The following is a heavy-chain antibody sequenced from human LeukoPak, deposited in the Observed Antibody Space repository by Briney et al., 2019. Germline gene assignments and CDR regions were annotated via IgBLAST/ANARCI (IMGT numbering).Heavy chain of an antibody. CDR2: IKTKIDGGTT. J-gene: IGHJ4*02. Sequence: GESLRLSCAASGFTFSHVWMSWVRQAPGKGLEWVGRIKTKIDGGTTDYAAPVKGRFTISRDDSKNRLYLQINSLKTEDTAVYYCTTESYCSSTSCPGTFDFWGQGTLVTVSS. CDR1: GFTFSHVW. D-gene: IGHD2-2*01. CDR3: TTESYCSSTSCPGTFDF. V-gene: IGHV3-15*01.